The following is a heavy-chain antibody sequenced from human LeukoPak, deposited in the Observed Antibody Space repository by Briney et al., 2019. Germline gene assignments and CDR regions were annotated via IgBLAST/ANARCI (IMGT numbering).Heavy chain of an antibody. V-gene: IGHV4-39*07. Sequence: PSETLSLTCTVSGGSISSSSYYWGWIRQPPGKGLEWIGSIYYSGSTYYNPSLKSRVTISVDTSKNQFSLKLSSVTAADTAVYYCATLPNPDYYGSGSSDYYYYYYMDVWGKGTTVTISS. CDR1: GGSISSSSYY. D-gene: IGHD3-10*01. J-gene: IGHJ6*03. CDR2: IYYSGST. CDR3: ATLPNPDYYGSGSSDYYYYYYMDV.